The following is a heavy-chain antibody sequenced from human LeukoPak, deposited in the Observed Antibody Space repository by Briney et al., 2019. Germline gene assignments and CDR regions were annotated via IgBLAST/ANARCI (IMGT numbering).Heavy chain of an antibody. D-gene: IGHD6-19*01. CDR3: ARGRWAVAGTYFDY. CDR2: IYTSGST. J-gene: IGHJ4*02. V-gene: IGHV4-4*07. CDR1: GGSISSYY. Sequence: SETLSLTCTVSGGSISSYYWSWIRQPAGKGLEWIGRIYTSGSTNYNPSLKSRVTVSVDTSKNQFSLKLSSVTAADTAVYYCARGRWAVAGTYFDYWGQGTLVTVSS.